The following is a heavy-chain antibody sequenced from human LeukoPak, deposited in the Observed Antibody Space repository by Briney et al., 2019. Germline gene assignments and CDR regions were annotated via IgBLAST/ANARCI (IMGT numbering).Heavy chain of an antibody. CDR1: GFTFSSYS. CDR2: ISSSSSTI. V-gene: IGHV3-48*04. J-gene: IGHJ5*02. D-gene: IGHD3-9*01. Sequence: GGSLRLSYAASGFTFSSYSMNWVRQAPGKGLEWVSYISSSSSTIYYADSVKGRFTISRDNAKNSLYLQMNSLRAEDTAVYYCARGRWGHYDILTGYYGWFDPWGQGTLVTVSS. CDR3: ARGRWGHYDILTGYYGWFDP.